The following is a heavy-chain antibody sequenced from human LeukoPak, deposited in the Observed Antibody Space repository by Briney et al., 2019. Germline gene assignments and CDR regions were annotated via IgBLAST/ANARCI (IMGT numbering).Heavy chain of an antibody. CDR3: ARVPDGYNYLDY. D-gene: IGHD5-24*01. CDR2: IYYSGST. CDR1: GGSISSGGYY. V-gene: IGHV4-31*03. Sequence: SETLSLTCTVSGGSISSGGYYWSWIRQHPGKGLEWIGYIYYSGSTYYNPSLKSRVTISVDTPKNQFSLKLSSVTAADTAVYYCARVPDGYNYLDYWGQGTLVTVSS. J-gene: IGHJ4*02.